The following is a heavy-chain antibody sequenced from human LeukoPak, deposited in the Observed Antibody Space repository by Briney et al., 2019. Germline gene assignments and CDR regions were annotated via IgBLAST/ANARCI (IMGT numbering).Heavy chain of an antibody. D-gene: IGHD6-19*01. V-gene: IGHV4-59*01. Sequence: SETLSLTCNVSGGSISSYYWSWIRQPPGKGLEWIGYIYYSGSTNYNPSLKGRVTISVDTSKNQFSLKLSSVTAADTAVYYCAREYMYSSGWYWFDPWGQGTLVTVSS. J-gene: IGHJ5*02. CDR2: IYYSGST. CDR3: AREYMYSSGWYWFDP. CDR1: GGSISSYY.